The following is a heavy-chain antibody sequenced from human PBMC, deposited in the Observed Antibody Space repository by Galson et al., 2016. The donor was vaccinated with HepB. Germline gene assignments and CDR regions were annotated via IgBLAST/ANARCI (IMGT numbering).Heavy chain of an antibody. J-gene: IGHJ6*02. D-gene: IGHD6-13*01. Sequence: SLRLSCAASGFTFSHYYMHWVRQAPGKGLEWVAQISFDGRGANYADSARGRFTISRDNSKNTLYLEMNSLRTEDTAVYLCAKEVDTCWYTLDVWGQGTTVTFSS. CDR2: ISFDGRGA. CDR3: AKEVDTCWYTLDV. CDR1: GFTFSHYY. V-gene: IGHV3-30*18.